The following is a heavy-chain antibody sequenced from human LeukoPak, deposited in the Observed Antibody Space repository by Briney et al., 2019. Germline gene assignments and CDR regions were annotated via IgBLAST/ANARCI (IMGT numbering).Heavy chain of an antibody. D-gene: IGHD3-10*01. Sequence: GGSLRLSCATSGFTFSSYGMHWVRQAPGKGLEWVAVISYDGSNKYYADSVKGRFTISRDNSKNTLYLQMNSLRAEDTAVYYCAKDGELGRARGQFDYRGQGTLVTVSS. CDR1: GFTFSSYG. CDR2: ISYDGSNK. CDR3: AKDGELGRARGQFDY. J-gene: IGHJ4*02. V-gene: IGHV3-30*18.